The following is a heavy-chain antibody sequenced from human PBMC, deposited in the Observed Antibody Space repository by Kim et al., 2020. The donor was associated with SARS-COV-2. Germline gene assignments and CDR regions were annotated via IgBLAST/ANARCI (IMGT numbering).Heavy chain of an antibody. J-gene: IGHJ4*02. CDR1: GFTFSSYA. Sequence: GGSLRLSCAASGFTFSSYAMSWVRQAPGKGLEWVSVIYSGGSSTYYADSVKGRFTISRDNSKNTLYLQMNSLRAEDTAVYYCAKDSPPTYYYGSGYYDVDYWGQGTLVTVSS. V-gene: IGHV3-23*03. D-gene: IGHD3-10*01. CDR2: IYSGGSST. CDR3: AKDSPPTYYYGSGYYDVDY.